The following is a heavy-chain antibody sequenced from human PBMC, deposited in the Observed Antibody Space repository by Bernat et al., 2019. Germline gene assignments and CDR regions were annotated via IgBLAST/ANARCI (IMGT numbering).Heavy chain of an antibody. CDR2: VSAGT. J-gene: IGHJ4*02. CDR3: AIHLKSRPAPTDN. Sequence: EVQLVESGGGLVQPGGSLRLSCVASGFTFSSYAMRWVRQAPGKGLEWVSIVSAGTYYADSVKGRFTISRYNSNNTLYLQMNSLSAKDTAVYYCAIHLKSRPAPTDNGGQGTLFPVSS. D-gene: IGHD2-2*01. V-gene: IGHV3-23*04. CDR1: GFTFSSYA.